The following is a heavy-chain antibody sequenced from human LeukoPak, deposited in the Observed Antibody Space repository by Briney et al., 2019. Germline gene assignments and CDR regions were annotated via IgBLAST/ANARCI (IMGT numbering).Heavy chain of an antibody. CDR2: IYYSGTT. CDR3: ARAGYDSTGYTVHYFDC. Sequence: SQTLSLTCTVSGGSINGGGYYWTWIRQSPEKGLEWIGYIYYSGTTYYNPSLQSRSTISLDTSKNQFSLKLSSVTAADTAVYYCARAGYDSTGYTVHYFDCWGQGILVTVSS. J-gene: IGHJ4*02. V-gene: IGHV4-31*03. D-gene: IGHD3-22*01. CDR1: GGSINGGGYY.